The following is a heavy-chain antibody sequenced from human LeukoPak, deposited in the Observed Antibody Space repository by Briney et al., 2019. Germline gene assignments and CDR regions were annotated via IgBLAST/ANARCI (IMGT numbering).Heavy chain of an antibody. J-gene: IGHJ3*02. CDR2: IFYNGST. Sequence: SETLSLTCTASGGSIHTSTYYWGWIRQPPGKGLEWIGNIFYNGSTYYHPSLKSRVTMSVDTSKNQFSLNLSSVTAADTAVYYCAKVYNSFDAFDIWGQGTMVTVSS. CDR3: AKVYNSFDAFDI. V-gene: IGHV4-39*01. D-gene: IGHD1-1*01. CDR1: GGSIHTSTYY.